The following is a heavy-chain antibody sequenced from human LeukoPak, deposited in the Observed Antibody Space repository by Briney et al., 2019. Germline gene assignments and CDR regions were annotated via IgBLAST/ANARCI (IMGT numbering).Heavy chain of an antibody. D-gene: IGHD3-9*01. J-gene: IGHJ4*02. Sequence: ASVKVSCKASGYTFTSYDINWVRQATGQGLEWMGWIRGDNGNTNYAQKFQGRVTMTTETSTSTAYMELGSLGSDETAVYYCARVDLLTGYYFFDYWGQGTLVTVSS. CDR1: GYTFTSYD. CDR3: ARVDLLTGYYFFDY. CDR2: IRGDNGNT. V-gene: IGHV1-18*01.